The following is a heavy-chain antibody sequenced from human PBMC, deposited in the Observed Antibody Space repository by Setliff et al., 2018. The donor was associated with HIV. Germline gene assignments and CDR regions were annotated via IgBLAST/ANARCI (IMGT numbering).Heavy chain of an antibody. CDR3: ARGAYYNFWSGYSAGGGSLGP. V-gene: IGHV4-59*01. D-gene: IGHD3-3*01. CDR1: GGSISGYY. CDR2: IYYSGST. J-gene: IGHJ5*02. Sequence: SETLSLSCSVSGGSISGYYWNWVRQPPGKGLEWMGYIYYSGSTDYNPALKRRVTISLDTSKNQFSLKLSSVTAADTAVYYCARGAYYNFWSGYSAGGGSLGPWGQGTLVTVSS.